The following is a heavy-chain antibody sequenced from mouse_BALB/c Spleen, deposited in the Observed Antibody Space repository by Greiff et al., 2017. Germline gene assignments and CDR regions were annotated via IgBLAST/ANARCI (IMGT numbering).Heavy chain of an antibody. J-gene: IGHJ4*01. Sequence: QVHVKQSGAELMKPGASVKISCKATGYTFSSYWIEWVKQRPGHGLEWIGEILPGSGSTNYNEKFKGKATFTADTSSNTAYMQLSSLTSEDSAVYYCARLGSRDYAMDYWGQGTSVTVSS. D-gene: IGHD1-1*01. V-gene: IGHV1-9*01. CDR3: ARLGSRDYAMDY. CDR2: ILPGSGST. CDR1: GYTFSSYW.